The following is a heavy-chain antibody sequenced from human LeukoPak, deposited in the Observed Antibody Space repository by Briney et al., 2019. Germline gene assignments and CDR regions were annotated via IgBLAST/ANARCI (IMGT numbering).Heavy chain of an antibody. CDR1: GGSISSYY. J-gene: IGHJ2*01. CDR3: ARRETYYDILTEYGYFDL. V-gene: IGHV4-59*08. CDR2: IYYSGST. D-gene: IGHD3-9*01. Sequence: SETLSLTCTVSGGSISSYYWSWIRQPPGKGLEWIGYIYYSGSTNYNPSLKSRVTISVDTSKNQFSLKLSSVTAADTAVYYCARRETYYDILTEYGYFDLWGRGTLVTVSS.